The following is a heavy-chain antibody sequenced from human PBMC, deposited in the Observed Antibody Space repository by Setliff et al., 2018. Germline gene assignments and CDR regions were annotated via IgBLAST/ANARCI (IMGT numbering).Heavy chain of an antibody. CDR1: GASINRDY. Sequence: SETLSLTCSVSGASINRDYWNWIRQPPGKGLEWIGYIHYSGSTNYNPSLKSRVTISFNTSKNQISLKLSSVTAADTAVYYCARHPSSGSYYGGSIFYFDDWGPGILVTVSS. CDR3: ARHPSSGSYYGGSIFYFDD. V-gene: IGHV4-59*08. J-gene: IGHJ4*02. CDR2: IHYSGST. D-gene: IGHD1-26*01.